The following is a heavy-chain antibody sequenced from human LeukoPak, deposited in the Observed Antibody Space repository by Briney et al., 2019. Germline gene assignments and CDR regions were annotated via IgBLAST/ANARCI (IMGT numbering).Heavy chain of an antibody. D-gene: IGHD6-19*01. Sequence: SETLSLTCTVSGVSMSIYYWSWIRQPPGKRLEWIPFISYIGSSNYNPSLTSRATISVDSSKNQFSLKLNSVTAADTAVYYCVGWQVAGAFEIWGQGTMVTVSP. CDR1: GVSMSIYY. J-gene: IGHJ3*02. CDR2: ISYIGSS. V-gene: IGHV4-59*01. CDR3: VGWQVAGAFEI.